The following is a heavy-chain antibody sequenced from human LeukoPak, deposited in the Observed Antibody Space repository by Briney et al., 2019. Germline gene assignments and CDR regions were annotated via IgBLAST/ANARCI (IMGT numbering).Heavy chain of an antibody. Sequence: PSDTLSLTCAVYGGSFSGYYWSWIRQPPGKGLEWIGEINHSGSTNYNPSLKSRGTISVDASKNQFSLKLSSVTAADTAVYYCARRGVGSGRPWDYWGQGTLVTVSS. D-gene: IGHD3-10*01. J-gene: IGHJ4*02. V-gene: IGHV4-34*01. CDR2: INHSGST. CDR1: GGSFSGYY. CDR3: ARRGVGSGRPWDY.